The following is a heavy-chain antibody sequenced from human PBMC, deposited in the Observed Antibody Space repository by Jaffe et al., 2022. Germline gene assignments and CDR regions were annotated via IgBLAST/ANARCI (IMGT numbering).Heavy chain of an antibody. J-gene: IGHJ4*02. CDR3: ARFTFGGVIVHPPYFDY. Sequence: QVQLVQSGAEVKKPGSSVKVSCKASGGTFSSYAISWVRQAPGQGLEWMGGIIPIFGTANYAQKFQGRVTITADESTSTAYMELSSLRSEDTAVYYCARFTFGGVIVHPPYFDYWGQGTLVTVSS. CDR1: GGTFSSYA. V-gene: IGHV1-69*01. D-gene: IGHD3-16*02. CDR2: IIPIFGTA.